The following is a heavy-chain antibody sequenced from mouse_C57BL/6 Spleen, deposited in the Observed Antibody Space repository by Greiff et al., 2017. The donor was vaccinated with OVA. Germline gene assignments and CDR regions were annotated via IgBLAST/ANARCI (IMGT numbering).Heavy chain of an antibody. CDR1: GFSLSTFGMG. CDR3: ARIATIYDGYYDYFDY. CDR2: IWWDDDK. Sequence: QVTLKVSGPGILQPSQTLSLTCSFSGFSLSTFGMGVGWIRQPSGKGLEWLAHIWWDDDKYYNPALKSRLTISKDTSKNQVFLKIANVDTADTATYYCARIATIYDGYYDYFDYWGQGTTLTVSS. D-gene: IGHD2-3*01. V-gene: IGHV8-8*01. J-gene: IGHJ2*01.